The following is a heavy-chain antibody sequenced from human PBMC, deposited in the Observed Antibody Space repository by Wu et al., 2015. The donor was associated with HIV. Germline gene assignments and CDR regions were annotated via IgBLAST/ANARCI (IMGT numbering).Heavy chain of an antibody. Sequence: QVQLVQSGAEVKKPGASVKVSCKASGYTFTSYGISWVRQAPGQGLEWMGWISAYNGNTNYAQKLQGRVTMTTDTSTSTAYMELRSLRSDDTAVYYCARVMAGLRFLEWLSYFDYWGQGTLVTVSS. CDR3: ARVMAGLRFLEWLSYFDY. D-gene: IGHD3-3*01. J-gene: IGHJ4*02. CDR2: ISAYNGNT. V-gene: IGHV1-18*01. CDR1: GYTFTSYG.